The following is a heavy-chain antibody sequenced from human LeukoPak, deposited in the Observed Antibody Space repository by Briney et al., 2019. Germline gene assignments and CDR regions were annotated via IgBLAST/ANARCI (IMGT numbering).Heavy chain of an antibody. CDR2: INHSGST. CDR3: ARGKGITIFGVPRYFDY. V-gene: IGHV4-34*01. Sequence: SETLSLTCAVYGGSFSGYYWSWIRQPPGQGLEWIGEINHSGSTNYNPPPKSRVTISVDASKNQFSLKLSSVTAADTAVYYCARGKGITIFGVPRYFDYWGQGTLVTVSS. CDR1: GGSFSGYY. J-gene: IGHJ4*02. D-gene: IGHD3-3*01.